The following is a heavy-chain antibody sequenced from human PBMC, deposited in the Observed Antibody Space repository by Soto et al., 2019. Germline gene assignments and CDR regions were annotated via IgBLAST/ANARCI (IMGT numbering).Heavy chain of an antibody. D-gene: IGHD6-6*01. CDR2: TYYRSKWYN. J-gene: IGHJ6*02. V-gene: IGHV6-1*01. CDR3: ARDYSSSSGRPNYYYYYGMDV. Sequence: SQTLSLTCAISGDSVSSNSAAWNWIRHSPSRGLEWLGRTYYRSKWYNDYAVSVKSRITINPDTSKNQFSLQLNSVTPEDTAVYYCARDYSSSSGRPNYYYYYGMDVWGQGTTVTSP. CDR1: GDSVSSNSAA.